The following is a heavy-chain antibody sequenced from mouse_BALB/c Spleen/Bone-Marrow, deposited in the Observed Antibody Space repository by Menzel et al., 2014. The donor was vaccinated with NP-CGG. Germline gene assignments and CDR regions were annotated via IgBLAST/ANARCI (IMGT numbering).Heavy chain of an antibody. Sequence: QVQLKESGADLVRPGSSVKISCKASGYAFSSYWMNWVKQRPGQGLEWIGQIYPGDGDTNYNGKFKGKATLTADKSSSTAYVQLSSLTSEDSAVYFCARSLYYGSSYPLYAMDYWGQGTSVTVSS. CDR1: GYAFSSYW. V-gene: IGHV1-80*01. J-gene: IGHJ4*01. CDR2: IYPGDGDT. D-gene: IGHD1-1*01. CDR3: ARSLYYGSSYPLYAMDY.